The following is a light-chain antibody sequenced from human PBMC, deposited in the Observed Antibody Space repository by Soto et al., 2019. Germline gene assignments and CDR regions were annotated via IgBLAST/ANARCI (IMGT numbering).Light chain of an antibody. CDR1: QSVSSD. V-gene: IGKV3-15*01. J-gene: IGKJ4*01. CDR3: QQYNNWPRAT. Sequence: EIMMKQSPATLSVSPGERATLSCRASQSVSSDLAWYQQKPGQAPRLLIYGASTRATGIPARFSGSGSGTEFTLTISSLQSEDFGVYYCQQYNNWPRATFGGGTKVNIK. CDR2: GAS.